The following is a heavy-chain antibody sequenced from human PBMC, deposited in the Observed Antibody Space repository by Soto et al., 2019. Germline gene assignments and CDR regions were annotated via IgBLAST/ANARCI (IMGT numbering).Heavy chain of an antibody. J-gene: IGHJ6*02. Sequence: QVQLVQSGAEVKKPGSSVKVSCKASGGTFSSYAISWVRQAPGQGLEWMGGIIPIFGTANYAQKFQGRVTITADESTSTAYMELSSLRSEDTAVYYCARAYTYYDFWSGYSYGMDVWGQGTTVTVSS. CDR2: IIPIFGTA. CDR1: GGTFSSYA. V-gene: IGHV1-69*01. D-gene: IGHD3-3*01. CDR3: ARAYTYYDFWSGYSYGMDV.